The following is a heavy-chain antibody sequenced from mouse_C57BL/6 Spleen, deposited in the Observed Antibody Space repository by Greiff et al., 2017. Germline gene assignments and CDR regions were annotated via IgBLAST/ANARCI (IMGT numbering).Heavy chain of an antibody. V-gene: IGHV1-52*01. Sequence: QVQLQQPGAELVRPGSSVKLSCKASGYTFTSYWMHWVKQRPIQGLEWIGNIDPSDSETHYNQKFKDKATLTVDKSSSTAYMQLSSLTSEDSAVYYCARYDGYYCAYWGQGTLVTVSA. CDR1: GYTFTSYW. D-gene: IGHD2-3*01. J-gene: IGHJ3*01. CDR2: IDPSDSET. CDR3: ARYDGYYCAY.